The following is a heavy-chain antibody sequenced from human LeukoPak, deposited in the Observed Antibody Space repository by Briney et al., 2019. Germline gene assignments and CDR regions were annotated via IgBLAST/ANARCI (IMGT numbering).Heavy chain of an antibody. D-gene: IGHD1-26*01. V-gene: IGHV3-30-3*01. CDR1: GFTFSSYA. J-gene: IGHJ4*02. Sequence: PGGSLRLSCAASGFTFSSYAMHWVRQAPGKGLEWVAVISYDGSNKYYADSVKGRFTISRDNSKNTLYLQMNSLRAEDTAVYYCARDTYSIAEWGQGTLVTVSS. CDR2: ISYDGSNK. CDR3: ARDTYSIAE.